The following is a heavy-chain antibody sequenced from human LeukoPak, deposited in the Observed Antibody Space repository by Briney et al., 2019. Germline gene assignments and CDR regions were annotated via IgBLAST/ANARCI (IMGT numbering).Heavy chain of an antibody. Sequence: PSETLSLTCAVSGGSISSSNWRSWVRQPPGKGLEWIGEIYDSGSTNYNPSLKSRVTISVDKSKNQFSLKLSSVTAADTALYYCARRLVAYYFDYWGQGTLVTVSS. CDR3: ARRLVAYYFDY. CDR2: IYDSGST. V-gene: IGHV4-4*02. J-gene: IGHJ4*02. D-gene: IGHD5-12*01. CDR1: GGSISSSNW.